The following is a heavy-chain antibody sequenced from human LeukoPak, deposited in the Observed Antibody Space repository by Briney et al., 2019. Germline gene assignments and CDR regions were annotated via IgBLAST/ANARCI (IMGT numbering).Heavy chain of an antibody. Sequence: SGGSLRLSCAVSGFTFGSYAMGWVRQAPGKGLEWVSILSVIGGSTNYADSVKGRFTSSRDNSKNTLYLQMNSLRAEDTAVYCCAKGGWLEYWGQGTLVTVSS. CDR2: LSVIGGST. CDR1: GFTFGSYA. J-gene: IGHJ4*02. D-gene: IGHD6-19*01. CDR3: AKGGWLEY. V-gene: IGHV3-23*01.